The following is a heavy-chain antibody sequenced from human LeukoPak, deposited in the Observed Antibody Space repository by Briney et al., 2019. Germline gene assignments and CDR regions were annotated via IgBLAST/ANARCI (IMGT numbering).Heavy chain of an antibody. D-gene: IGHD2-8*02. CDR3: ARHAFVLEAGYWFDP. CDR2: VYGNGNT. Sequence: SETLSLTCTVSGGSIGSFYWSWIRQAPGKGPEWIANVYGNGNTNYNPSLRGRVSMSVATSSEQLPLRLRSVTAADTAIYYCARHAFVLEAGYWFDPWGQGILVTVSS. CDR1: GGSIGSFY. J-gene: IGHJ5*02. V-gene: IGHV4-59*08.